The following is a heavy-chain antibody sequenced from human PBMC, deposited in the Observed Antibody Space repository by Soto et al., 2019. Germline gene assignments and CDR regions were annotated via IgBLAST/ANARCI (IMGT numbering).Heavy chain of an antibody. V-gene: IGHV3-30*03. D-gene: IGHD2-2*01. CDR2: ISHDGSEI. J-gene: IGHJ3*01. CDR3: ARPQYLPDDVFDV. CDR1: GFIFSGYF. Sequence: GGSLIVSCASSGFIFSGYFRHWVRQAPGKGLEWVALISHDGSEIYYAHSVRGRFTISRDNAKNTLYLQMSSLRAEDTAVYYCARPQYLPDDVFDVWGRGTVVNVSS.